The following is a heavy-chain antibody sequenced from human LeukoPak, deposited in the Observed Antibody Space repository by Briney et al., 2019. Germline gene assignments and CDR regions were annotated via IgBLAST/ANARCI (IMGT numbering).Heavy chain of an antibody. CDR2: IGGGTI. J-gene: IGHJ6*02. CDR3: ARMRELRVGGLGDYFFYGMDV. CDR1: GFTLSNYE. V-gene: IGHV3-48*03. Sequence: PEGSLRLSCAASGFTLSNYEMNWVHQAPGKGLECVSYIGGGTIHYADSVKGRLTISRDNAKNSLYLQMNSLRVEDTAIYYCARMRELRVGGLGDYFFYGMDVWGQGTTVTVSS. D-gene: IGHD1-26*01.